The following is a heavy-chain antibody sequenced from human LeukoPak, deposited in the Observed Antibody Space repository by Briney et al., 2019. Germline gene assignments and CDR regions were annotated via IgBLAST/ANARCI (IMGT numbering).Heavy chain of an antibody. Sequence: SETLSLTCAVYGGSFSGYYWSWIRQPPGKGLEWIGEINHSGSTNYNPSLKSRVTISVDTSKNQFSLKQSPVTAADTAVYYCARAITITMIVVVITRADAFDIWGQGTMVTVSS. V-gene: IGHV4-34*01. CDR3: ARAITITMIVVVITRADAFDI. CDR2: INHSGST. D-gene: IGHD3-22*01. CDR1: GGSFSGYY. J-gene: IGHJ3*02.